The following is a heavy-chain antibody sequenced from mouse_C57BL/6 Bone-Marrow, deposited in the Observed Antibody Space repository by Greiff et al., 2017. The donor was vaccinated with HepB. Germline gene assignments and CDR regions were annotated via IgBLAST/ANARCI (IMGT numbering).Heavy chain of an antibody. Sequence: EVKLMESGPGLAKPSQTLSLTCSVTGYSITSDYWNWIRKFPGNKLEYMGYISYSGSTYYNPSLKSRISITRDTSKNQYYLQLNSVTTEDTATYYCARAYGSSYWYFDVWGTGTTVTVSS. J-gene: IGHJ1*03. V-gene: IGHV3-8*01. CDR3: ARAYGSSYWYFDV. CDR1: GYSITSDY. CDR2: ISYSGST. D-gene: IGHD1-1*01.